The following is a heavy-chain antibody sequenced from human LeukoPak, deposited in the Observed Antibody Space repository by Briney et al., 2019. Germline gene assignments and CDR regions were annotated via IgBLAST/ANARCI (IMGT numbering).Heavy chain of an antibody. J-gene: IGHJ4*02. CDR1: GFTFSNHG. CDR3: ARDRVSMIRGVTAFEY. V-gene: IGHV3-21*01. CDR2: ISSSGSYM. D-gene: IGHD3-10*01. Sequence: PGGSLRLSCAAPGFTFSNHGMNWVRQAPGKGLEWVSSISSSGSYMYYADSVKGRFTISRDNAKNSLYLQMNSLRAEDTAVYYCARDRVSMIRGVTAFEYWGQGTLVSVSS.